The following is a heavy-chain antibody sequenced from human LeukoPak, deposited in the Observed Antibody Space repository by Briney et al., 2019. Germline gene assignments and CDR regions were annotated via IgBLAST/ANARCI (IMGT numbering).Heavy chain of an antibody. J-gene: IGHJ4*02. D-gene: IGHD2-15*01. CDR1: GGSVSSGSYY. Sequence: SETLSLTCTVSGGSVSSGSYYWLWIRQPPGQGLVWIRYIYYSGSTNYNPSLKSRVTISVDTSKNQFSLKLSSVTAADTAVYYCARTRSDPSGPPGRPRFFDYWGQGTLVTVSS. V-gene: IGHV4-61*01. CDR2: IYYSGST. CDR3: ARTRSDPSGPPGRPRFFDY.